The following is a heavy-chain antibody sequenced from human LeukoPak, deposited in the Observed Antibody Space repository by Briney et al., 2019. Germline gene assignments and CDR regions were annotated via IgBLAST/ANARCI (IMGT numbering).Heavy chain of an antibody. J-gene: IGHJ4*02. Sequence: GGSLRLSCAASGFTFSSYGMHWVRQAPDKGLEWVTIISYDGSNKYYAESVKGRFTISRDNSKNTLYLQMNSLRAEDTAVYYCARDESDSSGYYGYFDYWGQGTLATVSS. CDR3: ARDESDSSGYYGYFDY. CDR2: ISYDGSNK. V-gene: IGHV3-30-3*01. D-gene: IGHD3-22*01. CDR1: GFTFSSYG.